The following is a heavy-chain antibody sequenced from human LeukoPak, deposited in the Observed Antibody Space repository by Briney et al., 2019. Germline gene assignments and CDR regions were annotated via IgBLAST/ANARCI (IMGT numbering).Heavy chain of an antibody. CDR3: NYYGSGSYYITPYYYYYMDV. CDR2: IRYDGSNK. J-gene: IGHJ6*03. D-gene: IGHD3-10*01. V-gene: IGHV3-30*02. Sequence: GGSLRLSCAASGFTFSSYGMHWVRQAPGKGLEWVAFIRYDGSNKYYADSVKGRFTISRDNSKNTLYLQMNSLRAEDTAVYYCNYYGSGSYYITPYYYYYMDVWGKGTTVTISS. CDR1: GFTFSSYG.